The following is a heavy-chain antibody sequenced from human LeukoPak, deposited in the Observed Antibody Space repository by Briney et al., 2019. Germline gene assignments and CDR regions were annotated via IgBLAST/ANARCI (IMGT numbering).Heavy chain of an antibody. CDR2: IYTSGST. V-gene: IGHV4-4*07. CDR3: ARGPLRFLEWLNWFDP. D-gene: IGHD3-3*01. J-gene: IGHJ5*02. Sequence: SETLSLTCTVSGGSISSYYWSWIRQPAGKGLEWIGRIYTSGSTNYNPSLKSRVTMSVDTSKNQFSLRLSSVTAADTAVYYCARGPLRFLEWLNWFDPWGQGTLVTVSS. CDR1: GGSISSYY.